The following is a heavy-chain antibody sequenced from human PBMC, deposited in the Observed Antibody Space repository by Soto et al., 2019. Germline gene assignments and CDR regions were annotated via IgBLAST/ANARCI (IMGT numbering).Heavy chain of an antibody. CDR1: GGTFNTYT. V-gene: IGHV1-69*02. Sequence: QVHLVQSGAEVKKPGSSVKVSCKASGGTFNTYTLIWVRQAPGQGLEWMGRIIPFLSIANSAQKFQDRVTITADKFTSAAYMDLTRLSSDDTAVYYCGFGTWSADTFDIWGQGTMVTVSS. J-gene: IGHJ3*02. CDR2: IIPFLSIA. CDR3: GFGTWSADTFDI. D-gene: IGHD6-13*01.